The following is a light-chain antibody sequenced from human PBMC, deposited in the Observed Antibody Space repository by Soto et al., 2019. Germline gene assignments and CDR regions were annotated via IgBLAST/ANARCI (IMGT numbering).Light chain of an antibody. CDR2: WAS. J-gene: IGKJ4*01. CDR3: QQYYSTPLT. V-gene: IGKV4-1*01. CDR1: QTVLFSSNNKNY. Sequence: DILMTQSPYFLAVSLGDRATIICKSSQTVLFSSNNKNYVAWYQQKKGQPPKLXIYWASIRDSGVPDRFSGSGYGTDFNLTISSLQAEDVAVYYCQQYYSTPLTFGGGTKVDIK.